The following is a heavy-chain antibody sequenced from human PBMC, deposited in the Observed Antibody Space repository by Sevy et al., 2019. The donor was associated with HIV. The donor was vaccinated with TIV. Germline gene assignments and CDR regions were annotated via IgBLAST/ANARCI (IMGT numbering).Heavy chain of an antibody. CDR3: VKEFYSREGFFDY. J-gene: IGHJ4*02. D-gene: IGHD6-13*01. Sequence: GGSLRLSCAASGFTFSSYGMVWARQAPGKGLEWVSGISNSGDRTYDADSVKGRFTISRDNSKNTLYLQMNSLRAEDTGVYYCVKEFYSREGFFDYWGQGTLVTVSS. CDR1: GFTFSSYG. V-gene: IGHV3-23*01. CDR2: ISNSGDRT.